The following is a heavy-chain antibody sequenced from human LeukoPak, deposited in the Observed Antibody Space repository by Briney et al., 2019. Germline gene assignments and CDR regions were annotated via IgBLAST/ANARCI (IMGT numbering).Heavy chain of an antibody. CDR1: GGSISSTSYY. Sequence: SETLSLTCTVSGGSISSTSYYWGWIRQPPGKGLEWIGSIYYSGSTYYNPSLKSRVTISVDTSTNQFSLKLISVTAADTAVYYCARDSGMVRGTVDYWGQGTLVTVSS. J-gene: IGHJ4*02. CDR3: ARDSGMVRGTVDY. CDR2: IYYSGST. D-gene: IGHD3-10*01. V-gene: IGHV4-39*02.